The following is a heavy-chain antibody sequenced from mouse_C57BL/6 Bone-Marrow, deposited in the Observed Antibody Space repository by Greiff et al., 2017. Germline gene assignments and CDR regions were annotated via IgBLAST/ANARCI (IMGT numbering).Heavy chain of an antibody. J-gene: IGHJ3*01. V-gene: IGHV3-6*01. CDR2: ISYDGSN. D-gene: IGHD1-1*01. Sequence: EVKLQESGPGLVKPSQSLSLTCSVTGYSITSGYYWNWIRQFPGNKLEWMGYISYDGSNNYNPSLKNRISITRDTSKNQFFLKLNSVTTEDTATYYCAEGYGSSPWFAYWGQGTLVTVSA. CDR3: AEGYGSSPWFAY. CDR1: GYSITSGYY.